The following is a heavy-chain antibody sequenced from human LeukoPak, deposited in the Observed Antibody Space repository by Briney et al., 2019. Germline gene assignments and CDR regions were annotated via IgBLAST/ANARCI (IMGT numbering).Heavy chain of an antibody. CDR1: GYSISSGYY. CDR2: IYHSGST. D-gene: IGHD2-8*01. V-gene: IGHV4-38-2*02. J-gene: IGHJ6*03. CDR3: AREGGYCTNGVCYYYYYYYMDV. Sequence: SETLSLTCTVSGYSISSGYYWGWIRQPPGKGLEWIGSIYHSGSTYYNPSLKSRVTISVDTSKNQFSLKLSSVTAADTAVYYCAREGGYCTNGVCYYYYYYYMDVWGKGTTVTVSS.